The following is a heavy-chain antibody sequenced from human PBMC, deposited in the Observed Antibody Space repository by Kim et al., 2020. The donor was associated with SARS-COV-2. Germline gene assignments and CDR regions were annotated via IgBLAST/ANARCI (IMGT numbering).Heavy chain of an antibody. J-gene: IGHJ6*02. CDR3: ARDLGYSSSESLGMDV. Sequence: GGSLRLSCAASGFTFSSYSMNWVRQAPGKGLEWVSSISSSSSYIYYADSVKGRFTISRDNAKNSLYLQMNSLRAEDTAVYYCARDLGYSSSESLGMDVWGQGTTVTVSS. CDR2: ISSSSSYI. V-gene: IGHV3-21*01. CDR1: GFTFSSYS. D-gene: IGHD6-6*01.